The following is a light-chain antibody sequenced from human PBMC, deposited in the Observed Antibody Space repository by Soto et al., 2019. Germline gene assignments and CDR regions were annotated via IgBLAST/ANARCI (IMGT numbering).Light chain of an antibody. CDR1: SGHSSYA. V-gene: IGLV4-69*01. Sequence: QPVLTQSPSASASLGASVKLTCTLSSGHSSYAIAWHQQQPEKGPRYLMKLNSDGSHSKGDGIPDRFSGSSSGSERFLTISSLQSEDEADYCWQTWGTGIHWVFGGGTKLTVL. CDR3: QTWGTGIHWV. J-gene: IGLJ3*02. CDR2: LNSDGSH.